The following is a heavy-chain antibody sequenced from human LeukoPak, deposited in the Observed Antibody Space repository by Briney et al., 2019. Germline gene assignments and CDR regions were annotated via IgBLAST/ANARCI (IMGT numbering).Heavy chain of an antibody. J-gene: IGHJ4*02. Sequence: GGSLRLSCAASGFTFSSYGMHWVRQAPGKGLEWVAFIRYDGSNKYYADSAKGRFTISRDNSKNTLYLQMNSLRAEDTAVYYCAKINGVVIIRGYFDYWGQGTLVTVSS. CDR2: IRYDGSNK. D-gene: IGHD3-3*01. CDR1: GFTFSSYG. CDR3: AKINGVVIIRGYFDY. V-gene: IGHV3-30*02.